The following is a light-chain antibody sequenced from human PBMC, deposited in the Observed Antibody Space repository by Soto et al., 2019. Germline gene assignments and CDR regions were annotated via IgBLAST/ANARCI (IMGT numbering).Light chain of an antibody. V-gene: IGKV3-20*01. J-gene: IGKJ2*01. CDR2: DAS. CDR3: HQYVSSPLT. CDR1: QSVNSNL. Sequence: EIVLTQSPGILSLSPGEGATVSCRASQSVNSNLLAWFQQKPGQAPGLHIHDASRRATGIPDRFSGSGSGTDLTLSISRLEPEDFAVYYCHQYVSSPLTFGQGTKLEIK.